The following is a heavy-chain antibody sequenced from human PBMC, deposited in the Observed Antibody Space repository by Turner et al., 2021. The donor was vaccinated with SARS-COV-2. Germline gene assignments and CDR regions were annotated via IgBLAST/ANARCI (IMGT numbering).Heavy chain of an antibody. D-gene: IGHD6-19*01. Sequence: QVQLVQSGAEVKKPGASVKVSCKVSGYTLPDLSMHWVRQAPGKGLEWMGGFDPVDGDTIYAQKFQGRVTMTEDTSTDTAYKELSSLRSEDTAVYYCATCVAVAGTPSKYYYYYGMDVWGQGTTVTVSS. V-gene: IGHV1-24*01. CDR2: FDPVDGDT. J-gene: IGHJ6*02. CDR3: ATCVAVAGTPSKYYYYYGMDV. CDR1: GYTLPDLS.